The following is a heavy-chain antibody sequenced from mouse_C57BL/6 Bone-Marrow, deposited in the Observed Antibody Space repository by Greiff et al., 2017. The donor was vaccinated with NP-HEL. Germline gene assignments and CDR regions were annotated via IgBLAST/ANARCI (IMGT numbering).Heavy chain of an antibody. V-gene: IGHV1-54*01. Sequence: QVQLQQSGAELVRPGTSVKVSCKASGYAFTNYLIEWVKQRPGQGLEWIGVINPGSGGTSYNEKFKGKATLTADKSSSTAYMQLSSLTSEDSAVYFCARGYYGSRRYFDYWGQGTTLTVSS. CDR1: GYAFTNYL. D-gene: IGHD1-1*01. J-gene: IGHJ2*01. CDR2: INPGSGGT. CDR3: ARGYYGSRRYFDY.